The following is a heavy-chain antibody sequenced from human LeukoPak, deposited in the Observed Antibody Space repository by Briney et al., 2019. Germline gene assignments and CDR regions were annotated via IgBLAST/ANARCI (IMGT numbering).Heavy chain of an antibody. J-gene: IGHJ5*02. CDR1: GYGFTSYD. D-gene: IGHD6-19*01. Sequence: ASVKVSCKASGYGFTSYDNNWVRHPPGPGLGRMGWMNTNSGNTGYAQKFQGRVTMTRNTSISTAYMELSSLRSEDTAVYYCARGYSSGWYLFDPWGQGTLVTVSS. V-gene: IGHV1-8*01. CDR2: MNTNSGNT. CDR3: ARGYSSGWYLFDP.